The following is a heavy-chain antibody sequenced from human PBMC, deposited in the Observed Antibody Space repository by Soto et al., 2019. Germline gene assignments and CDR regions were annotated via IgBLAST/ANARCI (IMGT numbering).Heavy chain of an antibody. CDR1: GGSISSSSYY. V-gene: IGHV4-39*07. D-gene: IGHD6-13*01. J-gene: IGHJ6*02. CDR3: ARRVYSSSWYGKYYYYGMDG. CDR2: IYYSGST. Sequence: SETLSLTCTVSGGSISSSSYYWGWIRQPPGKGLEWIGSIYYSGSTYYNPSLKSRVTISVDKSKNQFSLKLSSVTAADTAVYYCARRVYSSSWYGKYYYYGMDGWGQGTTVTVSS.